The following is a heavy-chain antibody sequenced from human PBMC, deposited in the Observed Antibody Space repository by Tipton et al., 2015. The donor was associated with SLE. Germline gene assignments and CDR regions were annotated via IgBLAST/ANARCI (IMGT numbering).Heavy chain of an antibody. J-gene: IGHJ4*02. Sequence: RSLRLSCAASRFTFSHYGMHWVRQAPGKGLEWVAVIWHDGSNKYYGDSVRGRFTISRDNSKNTLYLQMDSLRTDDTAMYYCARDGVYSSSYYHEFWGQGILVTVSS. V-gene: IGHV3-33*08. D-gene: IGHD3-22*01. CDR3: ARDGVYSSSYYHEF. CDR2: IWHDGSNK. CDR1: RFTFSHYG.